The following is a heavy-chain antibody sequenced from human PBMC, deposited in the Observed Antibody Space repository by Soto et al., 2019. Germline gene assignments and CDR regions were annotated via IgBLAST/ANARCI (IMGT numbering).Heavy chain of an antibody. CDR3: ARQGRNTRIVLIKHYATDF. Sequence: SETLSLTCTVSSGTISSRSHYWAWIRQPPGKGLEWIGVIDDSGSTHYSESLKSRVTISVDTSKNQFSLKVSSVTATDTTVYYCARQGRNTRIVLIKHYATDFWGQGTAVTVSS. J-gene: IGHJ6*02. V-gene: IGHV4-39*01. CDR2: IDDSGST. CDR1: SGTISSRSHY. D-gene: IGHD1-1*01.